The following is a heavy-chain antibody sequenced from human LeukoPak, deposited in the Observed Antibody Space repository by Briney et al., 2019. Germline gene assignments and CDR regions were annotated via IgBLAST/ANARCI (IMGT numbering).Heavy chain of an antibody. V-gene: IGHV1-18*01. CDR1: GYPFTNYG. CDR3: ARDFWVRHSAPAPKDL. J-gene: IGHJ5*02. CDR2: ISTYTGNT. Sequence: ASVKVSCKXSGYPFTNYGISWVQQAPGQGLEWMGWISTYTGNTKYAQRFQGRVITTTDTSTSTAYMELRSLRSDDTAVYCARDFWVRHSAPAPKDLWGQGTLVTVSS. D-gene: IGHD2-2*01.